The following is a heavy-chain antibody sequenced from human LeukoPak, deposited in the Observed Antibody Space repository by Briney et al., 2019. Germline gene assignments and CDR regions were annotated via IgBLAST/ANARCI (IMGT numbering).Heavy chain of an antibody. V-gene: IGHV3-23*01. J-gene: IGHJ4*02. D-gene: IGHD3-3*01. Sequence: WESLRLSCAASEFTFSSYAMSWIRQPPGKGLEWVSAISRSGGSTYYADSVKGRFPISRDNSKNTLYLQMNSPRAEDTAVYYCAKDHPYYDFWSGSSFLDYWGQGTLVTVSS. CDR1: EFTFSSYA. CDR2: ISRSGGST. CDR3: AKDHPYYDFWSGSSFLDY.